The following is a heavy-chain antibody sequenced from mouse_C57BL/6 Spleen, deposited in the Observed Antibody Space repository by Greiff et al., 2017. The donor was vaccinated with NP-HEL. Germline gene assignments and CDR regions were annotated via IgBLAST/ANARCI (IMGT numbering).Heavy chain of an antibody. CDR2: IDPEDGDT. CDR3: TSFYDGYVYFDY. J-gene: IGHJ2*01. Sequence: DVQLQESGAELVRPGASVKLSCTASGFNIKDYYMHWVKQRPEQGLEWIGRIDPEDGDTEYAPKFQGKATMTADTSSNTAYLQLSSLTSEDTAVYYCTSFYDGYVYFDYWGQGTTLTVSS. CDR1: GFNIKDYY. D-gene: IGHD2-3*01. V-gene: IGHV14-1*01.